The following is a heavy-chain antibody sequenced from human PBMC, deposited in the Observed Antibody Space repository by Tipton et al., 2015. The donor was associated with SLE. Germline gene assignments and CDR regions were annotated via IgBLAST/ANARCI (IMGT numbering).Heavy chain of an antibody. CDR2: ISGSGGST. V-gene: IGHV3-23*01. J-gene: IGHJ4*02. Sequence: GSLRLSCAASGFTFSSYAMSWVRQAPGKGLEWVSAISGSGGSTYYADSVKGRFTISRDNSKNTLYLQMNSLRAEDTAVYYCAKGSDYYDSSGYFDCWGQGTLVTVSS. CDR1: GFTFSSYA. CDR3: AKGSDYYDSSGYFDC. D-gene: IGHD3-22*01.